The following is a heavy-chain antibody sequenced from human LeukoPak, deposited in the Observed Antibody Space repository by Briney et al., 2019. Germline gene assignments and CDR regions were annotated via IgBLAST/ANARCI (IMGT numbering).Heavy chain of an antibody. CDR3: ARGRGGLTYYYGSGSYSRFDY. CDR1: GGSISRSSYY. J-gene: IGHJ4*02. Sequence: PSETLSLTCTVSGGSISRSSYYWGWIRQPPGKGLEWIGSIYYSGSTYYNPSLKSRVTISVDTSKNQFSLKLSSVTAADTAVYYCARGRGGLTYYYGSGSYSRFDYWGQGTLVTVSS. CDR2: IYYSGST. V-gene: IGHV4-39*01. D-gene: IGHD3-10*01.